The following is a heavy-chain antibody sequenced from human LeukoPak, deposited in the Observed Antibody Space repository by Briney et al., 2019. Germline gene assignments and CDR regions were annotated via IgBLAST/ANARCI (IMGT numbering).Heavy chain of an antibody. J-gene: IGHJ4*02. D-gene: IGHD5-24*01. CDR3: AREFGHNRWYFDY. CDR1: GFTFRTYS. CDR2: VSADGRTQ. Sequence: GGSLRLSCAASGFTFRTYSIHWVRQAPGKGLEWVTVVSADGRTQLYSDSVKGRFTVSRDNSLNTLHLQMNSLKTEDTSVYYCAREFGHNRWYFDYWGQGALVTVSS. V-gene: IGHV3-30*03.